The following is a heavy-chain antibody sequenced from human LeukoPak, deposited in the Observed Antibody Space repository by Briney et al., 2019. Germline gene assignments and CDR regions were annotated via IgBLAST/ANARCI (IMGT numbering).Heavy chain of an antibody. CDR1: GGSFSGYY. CDR3: ARGAPTADY. CDR2: INHSGST. J-gene: IGHJ4*02. V-gene: IGHV4-34*01. Sequence: SETLSLTCAVYGGSFSGYYWSWIRQPPGKGLEWIGEINHSGSTNYNPSLKSRVTISVDTSKNQFSLKLSSVAAADTAVYYCARGAPTADYWGQGTLVTVSS. D-gene: IGHD2-21*02.